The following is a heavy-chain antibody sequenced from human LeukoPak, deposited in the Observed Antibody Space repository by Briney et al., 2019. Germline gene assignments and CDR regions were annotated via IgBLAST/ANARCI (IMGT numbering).Heavy chain of an antibody. Sequence: SGTLSLTCAVSGGPFRGDNWNWIRQPPGKGLEWIGEIHHSGSSNYNPSLKSRVTISVDTSKNQFSLKLSSVTAADTAVYYCARGSGYWAWGQGTLVTVSS. CDR2: IHHSGSS. CDR3: ARGSGYWA. J-gene: IGHJ5*02. V-gene: IGHV4-34*01. CDR1: GGPFRGDN. D-gene: IGHD2-8*02.